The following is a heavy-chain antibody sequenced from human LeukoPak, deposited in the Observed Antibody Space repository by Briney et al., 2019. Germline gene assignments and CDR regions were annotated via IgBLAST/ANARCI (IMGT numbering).Heavy chain of an antibody. V-gene: IGHV7-4-1*02. Sequence: ASVKVSCKASGGTFSSYAISWVRQAPGQGLEWMGWINTNTGNPTYAQGFTGRFVFSLDTSVSTAYLQISSLKTEDTAVYYCARDGGDGYNRDAFDIWGQGTMVTVSS. CDR1: GGTFSSYA. CDR3: ARDGGDGYNRDAFDI. J-gene: IGHJ3*02. CDR2: INTNTGNP. D-gene: IGHD5-24*01.